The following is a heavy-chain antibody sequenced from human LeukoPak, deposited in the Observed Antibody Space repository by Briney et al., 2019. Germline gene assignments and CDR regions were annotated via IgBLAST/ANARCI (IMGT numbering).Heavy chain of an antibody. V-gene: IGHV3-33*01. CDR2: IWYDGSNK. CDR1: GFTFSSYG. J-gene: IGHJ6*02. CDR3: ARVDYTKRLWFGELSYYYYYGMDV. Sequence: GGSLRLSCAASGFTFSSYGMHWVRQAPGKGLEWVAVIWYDGSNKYYADSVKSRFTISRDNSKNTLYLQMNSLRAEDTAVYYCARVDYTKRLWFGELSYYYYYGMDVWGQGTTVTVSS. D-gene: IGHD3-10*01.